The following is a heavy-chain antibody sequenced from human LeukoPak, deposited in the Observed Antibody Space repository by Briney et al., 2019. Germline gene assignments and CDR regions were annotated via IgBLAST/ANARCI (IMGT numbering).Heavy chain of an antibody. CDR1: GGSFSGYY. CDR3: ARGRQDVTMIVVIMTAVSYYLDV. V-gene: IGHV4-34*01. CDR2: MNPSGST. J-gene: IGHJ6*03. Sequence: SETLSLTCAVYGGSFSGYYWTWIRQTPEKGLEWIGEMNPSGSTNYNPSLKSRVTISVDTSKNQFSLELSSVTAADTAVYYCARGRQDVTMIVVIMTAVSYYLDVWGKGTTVTVS. D-gene: IGHD3-22*01.